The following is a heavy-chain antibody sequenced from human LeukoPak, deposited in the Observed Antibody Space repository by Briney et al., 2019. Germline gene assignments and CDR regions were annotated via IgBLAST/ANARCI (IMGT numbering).Heavy chain of an antibody. V-gene: IGHV3-7*01. J-gene: IGHJ4*02. Sequence: GGSLRLSCVVSGLTFSGYWVTWVRQAPGKGLEWVANINQDASEKYYVESVKGRFAISRDNAKNSLYLQMNSLRAEDTAVYYCASYYYGSGTSLGYWGQGTLVTVSS. CDR2: INQDASEK. CDR3: ASYYYGSGTSLGY. D-gene: IGHD3-10*01. CDR1: GLTFSGYW.